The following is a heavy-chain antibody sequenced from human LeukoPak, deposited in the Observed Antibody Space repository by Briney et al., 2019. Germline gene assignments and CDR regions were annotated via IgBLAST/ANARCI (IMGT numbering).Heavy chain of an antibody. D-gene: IGHD6-13*01. V-gene: IGHV4-59*02. J-gene: IGHJ1*01. CDR3: AMGFWYEEYFQH. CDR2: IYYSGST. CDR1: GASDSSYY. Sequence: SETLSLTCTVSGASDSSYYWSWIRQPPGKGLEWIGYIYYSGSTNYNPSLKSRITISVDTSKNQFSLRLSSVTAADTAVYFCAMGFWYEEYFQHWGQGSLVIVSS.